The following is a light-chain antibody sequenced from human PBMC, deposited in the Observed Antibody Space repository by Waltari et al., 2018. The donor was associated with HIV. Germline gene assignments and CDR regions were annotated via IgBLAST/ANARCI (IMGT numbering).Light chain of an antibody. CDR3: AVWDATLGGWV. Sequence: QSVFTQPPSASGTPGQRVTISCSGSSHNIGINNVNWYRQVPGPAPHLLIYSTKQRSPGVPGRFSGSKSDTAASLAIRGLQSEDEADYYCAVWDATLGGWVFGGGTKVTVL. CDR1: SHNIGINN. J-gene: IGLJ3*02. CDR2: STK. V-gene: IGLV1-44*01.